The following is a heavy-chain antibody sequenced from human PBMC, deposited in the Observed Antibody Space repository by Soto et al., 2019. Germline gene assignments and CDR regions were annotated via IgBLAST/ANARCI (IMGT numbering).Heavy chain of an antibody. J-gene: IGHJ4*02. D-gene: IGHD6-6*01. Sequence: EVQLLESGGGLVQPGGSLRLSCAASGFTFSNYAMSWVRQAPGKGLEWVSAISGSGGSTYYADSVKGRFTISREKSKNTLHLKMNSLRAEATAVSYCAINWDTTGRSSSHGGRGTLATVS. CDR1: GFTFSNYA. V-gene: IGHV3-23*01. CDR2: ISGSGGST. CDR3: AINWDTTGRSSSH.